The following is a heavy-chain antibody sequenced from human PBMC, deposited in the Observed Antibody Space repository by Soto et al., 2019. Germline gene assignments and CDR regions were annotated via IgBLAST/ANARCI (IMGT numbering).Heavy chain of an antibody. CDR1: GGSISSYY. V-gene: IGHV4-59*08. CDR2: IYYSGST. CDR3: ARHASYYDILTGYQNSYYYYYYMDV. D-gene: IGHD3-9*01. Sequence: SPTLSLTCTVSGGSISSYYWSWIRQPPGKGLEWIGYIYYSGSTNYNPSLKSRVTISVDTSKNQFSLKLSSVTAADTAVYYCARHASYYDILTGYQNSYYYYYYMDVWGKGTTVTVSS. J-gene: IGHJ6*03.